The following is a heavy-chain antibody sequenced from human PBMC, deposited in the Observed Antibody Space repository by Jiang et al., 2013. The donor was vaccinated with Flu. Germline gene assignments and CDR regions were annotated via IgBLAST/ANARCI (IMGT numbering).Heavy chain of an antibody. D-gene: IGHD3-10*01. CDR3: ARGPLLWFGELRFDY. V-gene: IGHV1-18*01. J-gene: IGHJ4*02. Sequence: KLQGRVTMTTDTSTSTAYMELRSLRSDDTAVYYCARGPLLWFGELRFDYWGQGTLVTVSS.